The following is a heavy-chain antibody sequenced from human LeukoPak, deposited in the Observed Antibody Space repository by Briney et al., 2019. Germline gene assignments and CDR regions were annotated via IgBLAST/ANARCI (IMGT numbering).Heavy chain of an antibody. D-gene: IGHD3-16*01. V-gene: IGHV1-18*01. Sequence: ASVKVSCKASGYTFTSYGISWVRQAPGQGLEGMGWISAYNGNTNYAQKLQGRVTMTTDTSTSTAYMELRSLRSDDTAVYYCARESHRLYDYVWGSYESKHYWGQGTLVTVSS. CDR2: ISAYNGNT. J-gene: IGHJ4*02. CDR1: GYTFTSYG. CDR3: ARESHRLYDYVWGSYESKHY.